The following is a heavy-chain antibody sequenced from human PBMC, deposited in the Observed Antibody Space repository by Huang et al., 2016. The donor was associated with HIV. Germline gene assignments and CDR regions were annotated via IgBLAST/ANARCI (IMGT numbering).Heavy chain of an antibody. Sequence: QVQLNQWGAGLLKPSETLSLTCAVYGGAFRGSTWTWISQFPVKGLEWMGDIKHIGKSIYNPYLSARVTSSTDTASNHFSLHLTSVTAADTALYYCARGFNYYASDNLGVYYFDSWGLGTLVTVSP. D-gene: IGHD3-10*01. CDR2: IKHIGKS. CDR3: ARGFNYYASDNLGVYYFDS. CDR1: GGAFRGST. J-gene: IGHJ4*02. V-gene: IGHV4-34*01.